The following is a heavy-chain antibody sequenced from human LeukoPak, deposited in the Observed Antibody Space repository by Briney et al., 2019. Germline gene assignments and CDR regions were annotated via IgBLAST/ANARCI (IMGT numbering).Heavy chain of an antibody. V-gene: IGHV3-23*01. Sequence: PGGSLRLSCAASGFTFSSYAMNWVRQAPGKGLEWVSGITGSGGSTYNADSVKGRFTISRDNSKNTLYLQMNSLRAEDTAVYYCAKDSRVTFGGVIVDAFDIWGQGTMVTVSS. CDR1: GFTFSSYA. J-gene: IGHJ3*02. D-gene: IGHD3-16*02. CDR3: AKDSRVTFGGVIVDAFDI. CDR2: ITGSGGST.